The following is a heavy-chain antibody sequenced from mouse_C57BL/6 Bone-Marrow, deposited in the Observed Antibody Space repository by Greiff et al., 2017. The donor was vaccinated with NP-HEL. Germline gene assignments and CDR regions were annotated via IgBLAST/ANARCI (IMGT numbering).Heavy chain of an antibody. D-gene: IGHD1-1*01. Sequence: VQLKQSGAELVRPGASVKLSCTASGFNIKDDYMHWVKQRPEQGLEWIGWIDPENGDTEYASKFQGKATITADTSSNTAYLQLSSLTSEDTAVYYCTITTVVPYYFDYWGQGTTLTVSS. CDR3: TITTVVPYYFDY. CDR2: IDPENGDT. V-gene: IGHV14-4*01. CDR1: GFNIKDDY. J-gene: IGHJ2*01.